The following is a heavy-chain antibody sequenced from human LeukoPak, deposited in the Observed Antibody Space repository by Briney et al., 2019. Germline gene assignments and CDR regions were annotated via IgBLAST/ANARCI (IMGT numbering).Heavy chain of an antibody. CDR3: AKQPELALDY. V-gene: IGHV3-23*01. CDR2: ISSVAGDT. CDR1: GFTFTYVA. Sequence: PGGSLRLSCSASGFTFTYVAMSWVRQAPGKGLEWVSSISSVAGDTYYADSVKGRFTISGDNSKTTLYLQMNSLRADDTAVYYCAKQPELALDYWGQGTLVTVSS. J-gene: IGHJ4*02. D-gene: IGHD6-13*01.